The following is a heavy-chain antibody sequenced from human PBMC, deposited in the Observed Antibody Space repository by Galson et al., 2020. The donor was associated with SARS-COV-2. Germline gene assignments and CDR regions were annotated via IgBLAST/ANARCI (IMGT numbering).Heavy chain of an antibody. Sequence: GGSLRLSCEAFGFTFDDHAMHWVRQASGTGLEWVSGIHWNSGTIGYVDSVRGRFIISRDNTKNSLYLQMNNLRVEDTATYYCATGGPWGVSWYFDLWGRGTLVLVSS. CDR2: IHWNSGTI. D-gene: IGHD3-10*01. CDR3: ATGGPWGVSWYFDL. V-gene: IGHV3-9*01. CDR1: GFTFDDHA. J-gene: IGHJ2*01.